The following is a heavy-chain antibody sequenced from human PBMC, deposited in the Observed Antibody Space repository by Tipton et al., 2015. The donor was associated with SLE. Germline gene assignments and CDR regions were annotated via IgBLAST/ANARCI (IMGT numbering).Heavy chain of an antibody. D-gene: IGHD1-26*01. CDR2: ISAYNGNT. CDR1: GYTFTTYG. V-gene: IGHV1-18*01. Sequence: QLVQSGAEVKKPGASVKVSCKASGYTFTTYGISWVRQAPGQGLEWMGWISAYNGNTNYAQKFQGRVTMTRDTSISTAYMELSRLRSDDTAVYYRARLYSGSYYYYYGMDVWGQGTTVTVSS. CDR3: ARLYSGSYYYYYGMDV. J-gene: IGHJ6*02.